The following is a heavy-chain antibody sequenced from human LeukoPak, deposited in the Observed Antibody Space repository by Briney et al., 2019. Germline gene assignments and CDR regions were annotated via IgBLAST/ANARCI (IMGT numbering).Heavy chain of an antibody. CDR3: ARLDGFGELLPYFDY. J-gene: IGHJ4*02. CDR1: GGSISSYY. Sequence: NPSETLSLTCTVSGGSISSYYWSWIRQPPGKGLEWIGYIYNSGSTNYNPSLKSRVTISVDTSKNQFSLKVSSVTAADTAVYYCARLDGFGELLPYFDYWGQGTLVTVSS. D-gene: IGHD3-10*01. V-gene: IGHV4-59*08. CDR2: IYNSGST.